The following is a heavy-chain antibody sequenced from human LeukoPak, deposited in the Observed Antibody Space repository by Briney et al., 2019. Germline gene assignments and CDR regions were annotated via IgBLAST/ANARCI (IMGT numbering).Heavy chain of an antibody. Sequence: SETLSLTCTVSGGSISSGGYYWSWIRQHPGKGLEWIGYIYYSGSTYYNPSLKSRVTISVDTSKNQFSLKLSSVTAADTAVYHCARVRYDSSGYYFDYWGQGTLVTVSS. CDR2: IYYSGST. D-gene: IGHD3-22*01. V-gene: IGHV4-31*03. J-gene: IGHJ4*02. CDR3: ARVRYDSSGYYFDY. CDR1: GGSISSGGYY.